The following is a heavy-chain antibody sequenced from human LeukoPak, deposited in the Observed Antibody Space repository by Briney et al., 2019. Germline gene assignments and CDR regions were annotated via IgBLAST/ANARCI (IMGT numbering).Heavy chain of an antibody. CDR1: GYTFTSYW. Sequence: GESLKISCQGSGYTFTSYWIGWVRRMPGKGLEWMGIIYPGDSDTRYSPSFQGQVTISADKSISTAYLQWSSLKASDTAIYYCARPRATVGATIDYWGQGTLVTVSS. CDR3: ARPRATVGATIDY. CDR2: IYPGDSDT. V-gene: IGHV5-51*01. J-gene: IGHJ4*02. D-gene: IGHD1-26*01.